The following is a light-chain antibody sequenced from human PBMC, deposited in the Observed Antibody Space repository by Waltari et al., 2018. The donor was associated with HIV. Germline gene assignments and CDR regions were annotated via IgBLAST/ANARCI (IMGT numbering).Light chain of an antibody. CDR2: DFI. CDR1: SSDVGIFKY. J-gene: IGLJ2*01. Sequence: QSALTQPASVSWSPGQSITIPCTGASSDVGIFKYVTWYQQHPGKAPKVIIYDFINRPSWVSNRVSGSKSDNTASLTISGLQADDEAEYYCSSHTTTTTLWVFGGGTKLTVL. CDR3: SSHTTTTTLWV. V-gene: IGLV2-14*03.